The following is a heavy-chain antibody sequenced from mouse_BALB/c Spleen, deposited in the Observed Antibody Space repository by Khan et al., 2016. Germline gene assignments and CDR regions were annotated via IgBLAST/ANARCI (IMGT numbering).Heavy chain of an antibody. CDR3: AGYYGILFAY. CDR2: IWAGGST. J-gene: IGHJ3*01. D-gene: IGHD2-1*01. CDR1: GFSLTSYG. Sequence: QVQLKESGPGLVAPSQSLSITCTVTGFSLTSYGVHWVRQPPGKGLEWLGVIWAGGSTNYNSALMSRLSISKDNSKSQVFLKMNSLQTDDTAMYYCAGYYGILFAYWGQGTLVTVSA. V-gene: IGHV2-9*02.